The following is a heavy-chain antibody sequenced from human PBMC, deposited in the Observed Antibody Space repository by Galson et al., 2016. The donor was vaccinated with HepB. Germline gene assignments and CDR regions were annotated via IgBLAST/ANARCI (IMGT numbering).Heavy chain of an antibody. CDR2: ISYDGSNK. CDR1: GFTFSTSA. D-gene: IGHD3-3*01. CDR3: ARARFSTATADRYYYYPLDV. Sequence: SLRLSCAGSGFTFSTSAIHWVRQAPGKGLEWVAVISYDGSNKNYADSVKGRFTISRDNSKNTVYLQMNSLRAEDTAVYYCARARFSTATADRYYYYPLDVWGQGTTVTVSS. J-gene: IGHJ6*02. V-gene: IGHV3-30-3*01.